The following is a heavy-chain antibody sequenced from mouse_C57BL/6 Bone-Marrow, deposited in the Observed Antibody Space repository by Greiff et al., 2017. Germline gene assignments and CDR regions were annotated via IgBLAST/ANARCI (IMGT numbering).Heavy chain of an antibody. D-gene: IGHD1-1*01. CDR3: ARHTVVATGPYYFDY. J-gene: IGHJ2*01. CDR2: ISSGGSYT. V-gene: IGHV5-6*01. Sequence: EVHLVESGGDLVKPGGSLKLSCAASGFTFSSYGMSWVRQTPDKRLEWVATISSGGSYTYYPDSVKGRFTISRDNAKNTLYLQMSSLKSEDTAMYYCARHTVVATGPYYFDYWGQGTTLTVSS. CDR1: GFTFSSYG.